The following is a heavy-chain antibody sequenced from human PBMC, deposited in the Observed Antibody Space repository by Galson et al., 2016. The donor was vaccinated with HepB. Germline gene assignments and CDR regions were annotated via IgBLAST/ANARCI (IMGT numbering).Heavy chain of an antibody. V-gene: IGHV1-24*01. CDR2: FDPEDGET. Sequence: SVKVSCKVSGSTLSELPMHWVRQAPGKGLEWMGGFDPEDGETIYAQKFQGRVTMTEDTSTDTAYMELTSLTSDDTAVYYCTTDESSGYYSAFHIWGQGTMVTVSS. CDR1: GSTLSELP. D-gene: IGHD3-22*01. CDR3: TTDESSGYYSAFHI. J-gene: IGHJ3*02.